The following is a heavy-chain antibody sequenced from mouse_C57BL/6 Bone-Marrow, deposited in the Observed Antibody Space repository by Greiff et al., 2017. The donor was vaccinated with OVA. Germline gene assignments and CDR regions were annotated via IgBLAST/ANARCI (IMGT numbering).Heavy chain of an antibody. CDR1: GYTFTDYY. D-gene: IGHD2-3*01. Sequence: VQLQQSGPELVKPGASVKISCKASGYTFTDYYMNWVKQSHGKSLEWIGDINPNNGGTSYNQKFKGKATLTVDKSSSTAYMELRSLTSEDSAVYYCARDDGYYWCAYWGQGTLVTVSA. J-gene: IGHJ3*01. CDR2: INPNNGGT. V-gene: IGHV1-26*01. CDR3: ARDDGYYWCAY.